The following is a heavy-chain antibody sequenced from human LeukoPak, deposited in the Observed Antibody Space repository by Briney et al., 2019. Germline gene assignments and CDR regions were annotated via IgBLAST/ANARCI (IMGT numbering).Heavy chain of an antibody. CDR2: ISGGSSDT. J-gene: IGHJ4*02. D-gene: IGHD4-11*01. V-gene: IGHV3-11*06. Sequence: SGGSLRLSCAASGFTFSGHYMTWIRQAPGKGLEWVSYISGGSSDTNYADSVKGRFTISRDNAKNSLYLQMNNLRAEDTAVYYCARDRGTVSIDHWGQGTLVTVSS. CDR1: GFTFSGHY. CDR3: ARDRGTVSIDH.